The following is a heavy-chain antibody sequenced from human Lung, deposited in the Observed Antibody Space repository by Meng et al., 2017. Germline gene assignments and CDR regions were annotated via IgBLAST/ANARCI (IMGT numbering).Heavy chain of an antibody. D-gene: IGHD3-10*01. CDR3: ARGTPGRSYSDY. CDR2: LGAHDGDT. V-gene: IGHV1-18*01. Sequence: QVQPAQSGPEVKKSRASVKVSCKASDYTFTGYGVSWVRQAPGQGLEWMAWLGAHDGDTSHAPKFQGRVTVSADRPTATAYMELRSLRSDDTAVYYCARGTPGRSYSDYWGQGTLVTVSS. CDR1: DYTFTGYG. J-gene: IGHJ4*02.